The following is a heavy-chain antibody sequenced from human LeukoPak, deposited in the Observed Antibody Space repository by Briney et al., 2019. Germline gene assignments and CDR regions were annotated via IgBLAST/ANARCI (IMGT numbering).Heavy chain of an antibody. CDR2: IYHSGST. CDR1: GYSISSGYY. J-gene: IGHJ4*02. CDR3: ARPYCSSTSCFRYYFDY. Sequence: SETLSLTXAVSGYSISSGYYWGWIRQPPGKGLEWIGSIYHSGSTYYNPSLKSRVTISVDTSKNQFSLKLSSVTAADTAVYYCARPYCSSTSCFRYYFDYWGQGTLVTVSS. D-gene: IGHD2-2*01. V-gene: IGHV4-38-2*01.